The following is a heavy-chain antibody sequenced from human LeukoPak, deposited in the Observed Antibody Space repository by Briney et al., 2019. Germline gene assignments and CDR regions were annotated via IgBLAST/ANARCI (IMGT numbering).Heavy chain of an antibody. V-gene: IGHV3-15*01. CDR1: GFTFSNAW. J-gene: IGHJ3*02. D-gene: IGHD3-22*01. CDR2: IKSKTDGGTT. CDR3: TTDFPMIPEGFDAFDI. Sequence: PGGSLRLSCAASGFTFSNAWMSWVRQAPGKGLEWVGRIKSKTDGGTTDYAAPVKGRFTISRDDSKNTLYLQMNSLKTEDTAVYYCTTDFPMIPEGFDAFDIWGQGTMVTVSS.